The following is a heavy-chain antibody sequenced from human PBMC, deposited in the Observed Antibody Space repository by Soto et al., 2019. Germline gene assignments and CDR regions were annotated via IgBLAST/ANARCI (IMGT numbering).Heavy chain of an antibody. CDR2: IYSGGST. CDR1: GFTVSNNY. Sequence: EVQLVETGGGLIQPGGSLRLSCAASGFTVSNNYMSWVRQAPGKGLEWVSLIYSGGSTFYADSVKGRFTISRDNSKNTLFLQMNILRAEDTAVYFWATYARLHYWGQGTLVTVSS. V-gene: IGHV3-53*02. D-gene: IGHD2-2*01. J-gene: IGHJ4*02. CDR3: ATYARLHY.